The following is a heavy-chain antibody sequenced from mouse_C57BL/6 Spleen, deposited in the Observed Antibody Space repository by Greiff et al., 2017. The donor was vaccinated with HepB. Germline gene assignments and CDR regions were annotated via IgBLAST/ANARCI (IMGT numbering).Heavy chain of an antibody. J-gene: IGHJ4*01. D-gene: IGHD2-4*01. V-gene: IGHV1-85*01. Sequence: QVHVKQSGPELVKPGASVKLSCKASGYTFTSYDINWVKQRPGQGLEWIGWIYPRDGSTKYNEKFKGKATLTVDTSSSTAYMELHSLTSEDSAVYFCASIYYDFRDYWGQGTSVTVSS. CDR1: GYTFTSYD. CDR2: IYPRDGST. CDR3: ASIYYDFRDY.